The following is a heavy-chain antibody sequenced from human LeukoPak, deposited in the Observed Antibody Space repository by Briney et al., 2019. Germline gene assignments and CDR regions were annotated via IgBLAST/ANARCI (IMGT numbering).Heavy chain of an antibody. CDR3: AKGVTRHDPFDP. Sequence: GGSLRLSCAASGFTFSSYTMDWVRQAPGKGLEWVSAISGSGGSTYYADPVKGRFTISRDNSKNTLYLQMNSLRAEDTAVYYCAKGVTRHDPFDPWGQGTLVTVSS. V-gene: IGHV3-23*01. J-gene: IGHJ5*02. CDR1: GFTFSSYT. CDR2: ISGSGGST.